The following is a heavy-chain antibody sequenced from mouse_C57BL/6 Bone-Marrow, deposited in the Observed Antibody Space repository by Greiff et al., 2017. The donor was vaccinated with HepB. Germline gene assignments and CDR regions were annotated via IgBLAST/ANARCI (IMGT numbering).Heavy chain of an antibody. D-gene: IGHD1-1*01. J-gene: IGHJ3*01. CDR1: GYAFSSSW. Sequence: QVQLQQPGPELVKPGASVKISCKASGYAFSSSWMNWVKQRPGKGLEWIGRIYPGDGDTNYNGKFKGKATLTADKSSSTAYMQLSSLTSEDSAVYFCARRSYYGSSPAWFAYWGQGTLVTVSA. CDR3: ARRSYYGSSPAWFAY. CDR2: IYPGDGDT. V-gene: IGHV1-82*01.